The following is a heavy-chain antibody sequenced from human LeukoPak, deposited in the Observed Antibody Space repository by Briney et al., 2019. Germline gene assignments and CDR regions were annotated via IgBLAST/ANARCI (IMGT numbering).Heavy chain of an antibody. Sequence: SETLSLTCAVYGGSFSGCYWSWIRQPPGRGLEWIGEINHSGSTNYNPSLKSRVTISVDTSKNQFSLKLSSVTAADTAVYYCVGADYAGYYFDYWGQGTLVTVSS. CDR3: VGADYAGYYFDY. V-gene: IGHV4-34*01. J-gene: IGHJ4*02. D-gene: IGHD4-17*01. CDR1: GGSFSGCY. CDR2: INHSGST.